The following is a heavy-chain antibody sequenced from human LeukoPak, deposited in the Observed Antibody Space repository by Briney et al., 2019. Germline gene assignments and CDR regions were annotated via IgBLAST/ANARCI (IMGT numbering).Heavy chain of an antibody. CDR1: GYTFTSYG. V-gene: IGHV1-18*01. Sequence: ASVKVSCKASGYTFTSYGISWVRQAPGQGLEWMGWISAYNGSTNYAQKLQGRVTMTTDTSTSTAYMELRSLRSDDTAVYYCAIDSSGWYRPNYWGQGTLVTVSS. J-gene: IGHJ4*02. CDR3: AIDSSGWYRPNY. D-gene: IGHD6-19*01. CDR2: ISAYNGST.